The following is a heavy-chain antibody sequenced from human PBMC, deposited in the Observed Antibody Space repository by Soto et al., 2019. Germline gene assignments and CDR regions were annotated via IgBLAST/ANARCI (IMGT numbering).Heavy chain of an antibody. J-gene: IGHJ6*02. CDR2: IYHSGST. CDR3: ARDRRSGYSYGSPYYYYGMDV. D-gene: IGHD5-18*01. V-gene: IGHV4-30-2*01. CDR1: GGSISSGGYS. Sequence: PSETLSLTCAVSGGSISSGGYSWSWIRQPPGKGLEWIGYIYHSGSTYYNPSLKSRVTISVDRSKNQFSLKLSSVTAADTAVYYCARDRRSGYSYGSPYYYYGMDVWGPGTTVTVSS.